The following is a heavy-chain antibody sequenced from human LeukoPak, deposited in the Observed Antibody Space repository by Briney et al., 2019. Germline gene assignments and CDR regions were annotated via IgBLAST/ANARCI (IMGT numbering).Heavy chain of an antibody. Sequence: SETLSLTCTVSGGSISSYYWSWIRQPPGKGLEWIGYIYYSGSINYNPSLKSRVTISVDTPKNQFSLKLSSVTAADTAVYYCARRVPYGDKYYFDYWGQGTLVTVSS. CDR3: ARRVPYGDKYYFDY. V-gene: IGHV4-59*01. D-gene: IGHD4-17*01. J-gene: IGHJ4*02. CDR2: IYYSGSI. CDR1: GGSISSYY.